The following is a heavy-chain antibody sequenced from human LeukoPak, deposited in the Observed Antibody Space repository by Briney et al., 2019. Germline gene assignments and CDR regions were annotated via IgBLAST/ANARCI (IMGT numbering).Heavy chain of an antibody. Sequence: ASVKVSCKASGYTFTNYGISWVRQAPGQGLEWMGWSGPYNGNTNYAQKFQDRITMTTDTSTSTAYMELRSLRSDDTAMYYCARNLWFGESSDAFDMWGQGTMVTVSS. J-gene: IGHJ3*02. V-gene: IGHV1-18*01. CDR1: GYTFTNYG. CDR2: SGPYNGNT. D-gene: IGHD3-10*01. CDR3: ARNLWFGESSDAFDM.